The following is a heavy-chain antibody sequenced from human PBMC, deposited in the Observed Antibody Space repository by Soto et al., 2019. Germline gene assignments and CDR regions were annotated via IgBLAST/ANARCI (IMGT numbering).Heavy chain of an antibody. J-gene: IGHJ4*02. CDR2: IIPIFGTA. Sequence: GASVKVSCKASGGTFSSYAISWVRQAPGQGLEWMGGIIPIFGTANYAQKFQGRVTITADESTSTAYMELSSLRSEDTAVYYCVLDTVWGSYRYFYFDYWGQGTLVTVSS. V-gene: IGHV1-69*13. CDR1: GGTFSSYA. CDR3: VLDTVWGSYRYFYFDY. D-gene: IGHD3-16*02.